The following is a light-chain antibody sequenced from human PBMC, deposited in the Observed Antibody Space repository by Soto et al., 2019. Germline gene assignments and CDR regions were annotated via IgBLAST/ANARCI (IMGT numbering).Light chain of an antibody. CDR3: SSYTSSSTRV. Sequence: QSVLTQPASVSGSRGQSITISCTGTSSDVGGYNYVSWYQQHPGKAPKLMIYEVSNRPSGVSNRISGSKSGNTASLTISGLQAEDEADSYCSSYTSSSTRVFGGGTKLTVL. CDR1: SSDVGGYNY. CDR2: EVS. J-gene: IGLJ3*02. V-gene: IGLV2-14*01.